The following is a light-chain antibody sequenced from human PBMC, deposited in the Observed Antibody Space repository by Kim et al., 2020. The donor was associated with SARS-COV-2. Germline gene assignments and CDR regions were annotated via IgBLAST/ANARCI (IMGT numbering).Light chain of an antibody. CDR1: NLRNFF. CDR2: GTN. V-gene: IGLV3-19*01. J-gene: IGLJ1*01. Sequence: SSELTQDPAVSVALGQTVRIPCPGDNLRNFFASWYQQQPGKAPVLVIYGTNNRHSGIPDRFSGSGSDTTASLTITGARASYKAASYYNSRANSVPQVF. CDR3: NSRANSVPQV.